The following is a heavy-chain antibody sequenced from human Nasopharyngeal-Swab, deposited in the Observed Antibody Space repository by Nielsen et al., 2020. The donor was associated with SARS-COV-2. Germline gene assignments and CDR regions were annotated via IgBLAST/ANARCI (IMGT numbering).Heavy chain of an antibody. CDR3: AKGYVLRFLEWLFPSGAFDI. J-gene: IGHJ3*02. CDR2: ISGSGGST. CDR1: GFTFSRYA. D-gene: IGHD3-3*01. Sequence: GESLKISCAASGFTFSRYAMSWVRQAPGKGLEWVLAISGSGGSTYYADSVKGRFTISRDNSKNTLYLQMNSLRAEDTAVYYCAKGYVLRFLEWLFPSGAFDIWGQGTMVTVSS. V-gene: IGHV3-23*01.